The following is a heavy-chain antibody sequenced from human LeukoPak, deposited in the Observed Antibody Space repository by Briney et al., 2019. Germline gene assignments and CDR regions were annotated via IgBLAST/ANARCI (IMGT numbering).Heavy chain of an antibody. Sequence: GASVKVSCKASGYTFTGYYMHWVRQAPGQGLEWMGWINPNSGGTNYAQKFQGRVTMTRDTSISTAYMELSRLRSGDTAVYYCARSGRDYAVKNAFDIWGQGTMVTVSS. J-gene: IGHJ3*02. V-gene: IGHV1-2*02. CDR1: GYTFTGYY. D-gene: IGHD4-17*01. CDR3: ARSGRDYAVKNAFDI. CDR2: INPNSGGT.